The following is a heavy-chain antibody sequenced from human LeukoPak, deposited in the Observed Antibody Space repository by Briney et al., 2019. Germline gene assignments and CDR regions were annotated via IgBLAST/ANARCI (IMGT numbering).Heavy chain of an antibody. CDR2: ISAYNGNT. CDR3: ARDLFLLCGWYSIGVGNWFDP. D-gene: IGHD6-19*01. CDR1: GSTFTSYG. V-gene: IGHV1-18*01. J-gene: IGHJ5*02. Sequence: ASVKLSCTASGSTFTSYGISWVRQAPGQGLEWRGWISAYNGNTNYAQKLQGRVTMTTDTSTSTAYMELRSLRSDDTAVYYCARDLFLLCGWYSIGVGNWFDPWGQGTLVTVSS.